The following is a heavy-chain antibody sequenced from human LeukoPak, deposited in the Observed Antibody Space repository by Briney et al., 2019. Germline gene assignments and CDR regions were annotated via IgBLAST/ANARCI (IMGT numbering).Heavy chain of an antibody. Sequence: HGESLKISCKGSGYSFTSYWIGWVHQMPGKGLEWMGIIYPGDSDTRYSPSFQGQVTISADKSISTAYLQWTSLKASDTAMYYCARLEMATITVDYWGQGTLVTVSS. CDR1: GYSFTSYW. D-gene: IGHD5-24*01. J-gene: IGHJ4*02. V-gene: IGHV5-51*07. CDR3: ARLEMATITVDY. CDR2: IYPGDSDT.